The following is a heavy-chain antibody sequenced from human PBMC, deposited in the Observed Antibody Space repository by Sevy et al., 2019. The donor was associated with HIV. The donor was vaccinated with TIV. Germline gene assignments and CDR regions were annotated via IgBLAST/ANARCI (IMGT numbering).Heavy chain of an antibody. CDR1: GFTFSSYS. J-gene: IGHJ4*02. Sequence: GGSLRLSCAASGFTFSSYSMNWVRQAPGKGLEWVSSISSSSIYIYYAESVKGRFTFSRYNAKNSRLLQRNSLRAEDTAVYYCARDPCFYCSGGSCYPRYYFDSWGQGTLVTVSS. D-gene: IGHD2-15*01. CDR2: ISSSSIYI. CDR3: ARDPCFYCSGGSCYPRYYFDS. V-gene: IGHV3-21*01.